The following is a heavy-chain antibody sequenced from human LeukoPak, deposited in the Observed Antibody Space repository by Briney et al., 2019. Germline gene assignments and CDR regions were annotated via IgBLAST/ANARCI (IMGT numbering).Heavy chain of an antibody. CDR3: ARLEVIAYYFDY. D-gene: IGHD2-21*01. CDR2: INPSGGST. Sequence: XXVRQAXXXXXXWMGIINPSGGSTSYAQKFQGRVTMTRDTSTSTVYMELSSLRSEDTAVYYCARLEVIAYYFDYWGQGTLVTVSS. J-gene: IGHJ4*02. V-gene: IGHV1-46*01.